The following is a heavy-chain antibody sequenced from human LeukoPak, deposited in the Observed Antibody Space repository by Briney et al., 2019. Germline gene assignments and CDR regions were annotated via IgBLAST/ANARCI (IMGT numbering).Heavy chain of an antibody. J-gene: IGHJ4*02. CDR2: INPSGGST. D-gene: IGHD2-2*01. CDR1: GYTFTSYY. V-gene: IGHV1-46*01. Sequence: ASVKVSCKASGYTFTSYYMHWVRQAPGQGLEWMGIINPSGGSTSYAQKFQGRVTMTRDMSTSTVYMELSSLRSEDTAVYYCARDAEGCSSTSCPVDYWGQGTLVTVSS. CDR3: ARDAEGCSSTSCPVDY.